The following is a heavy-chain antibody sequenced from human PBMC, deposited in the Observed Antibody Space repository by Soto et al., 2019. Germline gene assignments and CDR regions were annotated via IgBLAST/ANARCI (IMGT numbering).Heavy chain of an antibody. J-gene: IGHJ4*02. D-gene: IGHD6-13*01. Sequence: GESLKISCKGSGYSFTSYWIGWVRQMPGKGLEWMGIIYPGDSDTRYSPSFQGQVTISADKSISTAYLQWSSLKASDTAMYYCARFDGGAGTGYYFDYWGQGTLVTVSS. V-gene: IGHV5-51*01. CDR2: IYPGDSDT. CDR3: ARFDGGAGTGYYFDY. CDR1: GYSFTSYW.